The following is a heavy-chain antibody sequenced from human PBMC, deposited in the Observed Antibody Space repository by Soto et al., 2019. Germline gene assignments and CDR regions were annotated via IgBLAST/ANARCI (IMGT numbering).Heavy chain of an antibody. CDR2: IIPIFGTA. CDR1: GGTFSSYA. D-gene: IGHD6-6*01. V-gene: IGHV1-69*13. CDR3: ARAIAARTYYYYYGMDV. J-gene: IGHJ6*02. Sequence: SVKVSCKASGGTFSSYAISWVRQAPGQGLEWMGGIIPIFGTANYAQKFQGRVTITADESTSTAYMELSSLRSEDTAVYYCARAIAARTYYYYYGMDVWGQGTTVTVSS.